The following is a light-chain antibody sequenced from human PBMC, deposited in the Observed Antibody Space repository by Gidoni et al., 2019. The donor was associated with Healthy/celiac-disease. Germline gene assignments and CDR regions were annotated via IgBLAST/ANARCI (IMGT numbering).Light chain of an antibody. Sequence: QSALPQPPSASGSPGQSVTISCTGTSSDVGGYNYVSLYQQHPGKAPKLMIYEVSKRPSGVPDRFSGSKSGNTASLTVSGLQAEDEADYYCSSYAGSNNFGVVFGGGTKLTVL. J-gene: IGLJ2*01. CDR2: EVS. CDR1: SSDVGGYNY. CDR3: SSYAGSNNFGVV. V-gene: IGLV2-8*01.